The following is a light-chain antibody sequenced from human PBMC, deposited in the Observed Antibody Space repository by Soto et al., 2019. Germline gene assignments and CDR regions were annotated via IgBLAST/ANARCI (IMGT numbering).Light chain of an antibody. J-gene: IGKJ2*01. Sequence: DIQMTQSPSSLSASVGDRVTITCRASQVIGNYLAWYQQKPGKVPKLLIYGAYTLQSGVPSRFSGSGSGTDFTLTISSLQPEDVATYYCQQYKDYVYTFGQGTKVDIK. CDR3: QQYKDYVYT. CDR2: GAY. V-gene: IGKV1-27*01. CDR1: QVIGNY.